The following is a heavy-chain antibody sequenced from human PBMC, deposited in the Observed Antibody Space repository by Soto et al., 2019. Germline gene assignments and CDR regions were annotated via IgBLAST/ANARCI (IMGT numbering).Heavy chain of an antibody. CDR3: ARHDDILTGYYFPHYFDY. Sequence: SETLSLTCTVSGGSISSSSYYWGWIRQPPGKGLEWIGSIYYSGSTYYNPSLKSRVTISVDTSKNQFSLKLSSVTAADTAVYYCARHDDILTGYYFPHYFDYWGQGTLVTVSS. CDR1: GGSISSSSYY. CDR2: IYYSGST. J-gene: IGHJ4*02. V-gene: IGHV4-39*01. D-gene: IGHD3-9*01.